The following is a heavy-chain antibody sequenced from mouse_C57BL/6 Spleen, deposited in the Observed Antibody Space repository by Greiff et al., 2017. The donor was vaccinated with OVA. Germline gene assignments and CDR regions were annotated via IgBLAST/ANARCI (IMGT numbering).Heavy chain of an antibody. CDR1: GYTFTSYT. CDR3: ARKEDSSNAMDY. Sequence: VKLVESGAELARPGASVKMSCKASGYTFTSYTMHWVKQRPGQGLEWIGYINPSSGYTKYNQKFKDKATLTADKSSSTAYMQLSSLTSEDSAVYYCARKEDSSNAMDYWGQGTSVTVSS. V-gene: IGHV1-4*01. CDR2: INPSSGYT. J-gene: IGHJ4*01. D-gene: IGHD3-2*02.